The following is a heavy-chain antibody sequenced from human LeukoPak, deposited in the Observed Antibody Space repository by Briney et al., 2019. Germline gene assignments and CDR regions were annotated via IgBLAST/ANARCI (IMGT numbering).Heavy chain of an antibody. CDR1: GGTFSSYA. J-gene: IGHJ1*01. D-gene: IGHD3-22*01. Sequence: GASVKVSCKASGGTFSSYAISWVRQAPGQGLEWMGRIIPILGIANYAQKFQGRVTITADKSTSTAYMELSSLRSEDTAVYYCATEDSSGYYEYFQHWGQGTLVTVSS. CDR2: IIPILGIA. CDR3: ATEDSSGYYEYFQH. V-gene: IGHV1-69*04.